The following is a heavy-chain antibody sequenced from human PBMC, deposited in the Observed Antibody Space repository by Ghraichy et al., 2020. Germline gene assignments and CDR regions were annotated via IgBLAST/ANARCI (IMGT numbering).Heavy chain of an antibody. CDR1: GGSISSYY. Sequence: SETLSLTCTVSGGSISSYYWSWIRQPPGKGLEWIGYIYYSGSTNYNPSLKSRVTISVDTSKNQFSLKLSSVTAADTAVYYCARGGIVAHNYYGMDVWGQGTTVTVSS. J-gene: IGHJ6*02. CDR3: ARGGIVAHNYYGMDV. D-gene: IGHD2/OR15-2a*01. V-gene: IGHV4-59*01. CDR2: IYYSGST.